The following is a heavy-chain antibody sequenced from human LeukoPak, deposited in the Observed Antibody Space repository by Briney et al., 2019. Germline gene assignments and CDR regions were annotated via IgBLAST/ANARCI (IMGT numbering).Heavy chain of an antibody. J-gene: IGHJ5*02. CDR1: GFTFSSYG. CDR2: VSFDGSNK. CDR3: AKDRFYGGNPGYNWFDP. Sequence: GRSLRLSCAASGFTFSSYGMHWVRQTPDKGLEWVAIVSFDGSNKYYADSVKGRFTISRDNSKNTLYLQMNSLRAEDTAVYYCAKDRFYGGNPGYNWFDPWGQGTLVTVSS. V-gene: IGHV3-30*18. D-gene: IGHD4-23*01.